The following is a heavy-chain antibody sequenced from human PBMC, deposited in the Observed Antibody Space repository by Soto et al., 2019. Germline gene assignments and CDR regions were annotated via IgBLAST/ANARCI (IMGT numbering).Heavy chain of an antibody. CDR2: INAYNGNT. CDR1: GYTFNSYG. D-gene: IGHD2-2*01. CDR3: ARDHALGGPFDY. Sequence: QVQLVQSGAEVKKPGASVKVSCKASGYTFNSYGISWVRQDPGQGLEWMGWINAYNGNTKYAQKVQGRVIMTTDTATSTAYMELRSLRSDDTAVYYCARDHALGGPFDYWGQGTLVTVSS. V-gene: IGHV1-18*01. J-gene: IGHJ4*02.